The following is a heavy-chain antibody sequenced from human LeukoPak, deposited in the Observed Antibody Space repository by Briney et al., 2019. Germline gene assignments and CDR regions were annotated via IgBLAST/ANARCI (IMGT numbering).Heavy chain of an antibody. CDR1: GGSISSSSYY. CDR2: IYYSGST. J-gene: IGHJ5*02. V-gene: IGHV4-39*01. CDR3: ARTPSGYLANWFDP. Sequence: SETPSLTCTVSGGSISSSSYYWGWIRQPPGKGLEWIGSIYYSGSTYYNPSLKSRVTISVDTSKNQFSLKLSSVTAADTAVYYCARTPSGYLANWFDPWGQGTLVTVSS. D-gene: IGHD3-22*01.